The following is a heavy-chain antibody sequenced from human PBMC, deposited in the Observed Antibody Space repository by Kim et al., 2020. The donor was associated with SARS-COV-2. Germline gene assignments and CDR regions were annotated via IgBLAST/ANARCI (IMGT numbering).Heavy chain of an antibody. Sequence: STYYAGSVKGRFTTSRDNSKNTLYLQMNSLRAEDTAVYYCARQRVDYFDYWGQGTLVTVSS. V-gene: IGHV3-53*01. CDR2: ST. J-gene: IGHJ4*02. CDR3: ARQRVDYFDY.